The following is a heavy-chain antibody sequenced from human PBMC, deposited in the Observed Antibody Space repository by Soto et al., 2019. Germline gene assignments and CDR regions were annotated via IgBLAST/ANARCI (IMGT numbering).Heavy chain of an antibody. J-gene: IGHJ5*02. CDR1: GGSISSSSYY. D-gene: IGHD3-10*01. CDR3: ARHIVRLWFEGGWFDP. CDR2: IYYSGST. Sequence: QLQLQESGPGLVKPSETLSLTCTVSGGSISSSSYYWGWIRQPPGKGLEWIGSIYYSGSTYYNPSLKSRVTISVDTSKNQFSLKLSSVTAADTAVYYCARHIVRLWFEGGWFDPWGQGTLVTVSS. V-gene: IGHV4-39*01.